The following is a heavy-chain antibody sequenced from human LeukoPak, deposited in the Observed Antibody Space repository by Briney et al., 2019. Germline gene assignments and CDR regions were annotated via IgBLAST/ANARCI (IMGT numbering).Heavy chain of an antibody. J-gene: IGHJ4*01. CDR1: GFTFSNYW. D-gene: IGHD3-22*01. CDR2: INQDGGEK. V-gene: IGHV3-7*01. Sequence: PGGSLRLSCAGSGFTFSNYWMSWVRQAPGKGLEWVANINQDGGEKFHVDSVKGRFTISRDNAKNSLYLQMNSLRAEDTAVYYRARDLWYYDSSGLFDYWGQGTRVTVSS. CDR3: ARDLWYYDSSGLFDY.